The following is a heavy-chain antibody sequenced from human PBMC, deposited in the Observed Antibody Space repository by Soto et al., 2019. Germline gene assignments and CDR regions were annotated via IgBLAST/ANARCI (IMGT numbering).Heavy chain of an antibody. CDR2: ISRDGSYI. D-gene: IGHD3-3*01. Sequence: LRLSCAASGFTFSRHAIHWVRLTPGRGLEWVLAISRDGSYIYYTDSVKGRFTVSRDNSKNTVFVQMNRLIPDDTALYFCARTRNGGVADSFDSWGQGTRVTVSS. CDR1: GFTFSRHA. J-gene: IGHJ5*01. CDR3: ARTRNGGVADSFDS. V-gene: IGHV3-30*04.